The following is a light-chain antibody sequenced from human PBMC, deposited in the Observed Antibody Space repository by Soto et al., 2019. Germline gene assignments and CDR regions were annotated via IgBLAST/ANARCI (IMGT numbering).Light chain of an antibody. CDR1: QSVNSNY. CDR2: GAS. J-gene: IGKJ1*01. CDR3: QQDDSTPPT. V-gene: IGKV3-20*01. Sequence: EIVLTQSPGTLSLSPGERATLSCRASQSVNSNYLAWYQRKPGQAPRLLIYGASNRATDIPYRFSASGSGTYCTLTITRLEAEEFAVYFCQQDDSTPPTFGQGTKVEVK.